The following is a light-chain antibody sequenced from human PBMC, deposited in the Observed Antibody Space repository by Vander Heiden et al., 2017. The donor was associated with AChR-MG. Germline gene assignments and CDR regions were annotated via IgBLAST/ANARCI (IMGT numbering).Light chain of an antibody. J-gene: IGLJ2*01. CDR2: RNN. V-gene: IGLV1-47*01. CDR1: SSNIGSNY. CDR3: AAWDDSLSGHVV. Sequence: PISCSGSSSNIGSNYVYWYQQLPGTAPKLLIYRNNQRPSGVPDRFSGSKSGTSASLAISGLRSEDEADYYCAAWDDSLSGHVVFGGGTKLTVL.